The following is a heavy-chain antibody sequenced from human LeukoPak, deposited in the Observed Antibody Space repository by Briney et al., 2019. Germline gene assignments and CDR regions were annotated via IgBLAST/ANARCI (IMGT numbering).Heavy chain of an antibody. D-gene: IGHD6-19*01. V-gene: IGHV3-66*01. CDR1: AFTVSSNY. Sequence: GGSLRLSCAASAFTVSSNYMSWVRQAPGKGLEWVSLIYSGGTTYYADSVKGRFTISRDNSKNTLYLQMNSLRAEDTAVYYCARRYPYSSAWHPSAFDVWGQGTMVTVSS. CDR2: IYSGGTT. CDR3: ARRYPYSSAWHPSAFDV. J-gene: IGHJ3*01.